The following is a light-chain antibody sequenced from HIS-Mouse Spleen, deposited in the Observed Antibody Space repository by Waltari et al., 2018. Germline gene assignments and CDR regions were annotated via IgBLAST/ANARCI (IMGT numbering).Light chain of an antibody. CDR3: SSYTSSSTLVV. J-gene: IGLJ2*01. V-gene: IGLV2-14*03. CDR2: DVS. Sequence: QSALTQPASVSGSPGQSITISCTVTSSDVGGYNYVSWYQQHTGKAPKLMIYDVSNRPSGVSNRFSGSKSGNTASLTISGLQAEDEADYYCSSYTSSSTLVVFGGGTKLTVL. CDR1: SSDVGGYNY.